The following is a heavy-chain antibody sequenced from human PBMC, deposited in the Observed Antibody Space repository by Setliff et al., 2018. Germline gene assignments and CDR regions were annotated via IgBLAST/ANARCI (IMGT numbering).Heavy chain of an antibody. Sequence: SETLSLTCTVSGGSISSYYWSWIRQPPGKGLEWIGYIYYSGSTNYNPSLKSRVTISVDTSKNQFSLKLSSVTAADTAVYYCARDMDYGDYEVDYWGQGTLVTVSS. CDR3: ARDMDYGDYEVDY. D-gene: IGHD4-17*01. CDR1: GGSISSYY. J-gene: IGHJ4*02. CDR2: IYYSGST. V-gene: IGHV4-59*01.